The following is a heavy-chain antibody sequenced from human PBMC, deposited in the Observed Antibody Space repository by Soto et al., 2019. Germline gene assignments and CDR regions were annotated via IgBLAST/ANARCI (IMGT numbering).Heavy chain of an antibody. CDR2: IYYSGST. V-gene: IGHV4-31*03. D-gene: IGHD1-26*01. J-gene: IGHJ6*02. Sequence: QVQLQESGPGLVKPSQTLSLTCTVSGGSISSGGYYWSWIRQHPGKGLEWIGYIYYSGSTYYNPSLKSRVSISVDTSKNQFSLKLSSVTAADTAVYYCARVRGEGMGATLYYYYGMDVWGQGTTVTVSS. CDR1: GGSISSGGYY. CDR3: ARVRGEGMGATLYYYYGMDV.